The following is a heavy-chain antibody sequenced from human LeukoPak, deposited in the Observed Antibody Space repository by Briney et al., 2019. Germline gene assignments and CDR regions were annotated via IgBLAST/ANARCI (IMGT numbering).Heavy chain of an antibody. D-gene: IGHD2-15*01. CDR3: ARAAPRDYSSGSWFFDWFDP. CDR1: AYTFTDDY. Sequence: GASVMLSCNASAYTFTDDYMHWVRQAPDQGLEWMGWINPNSGGTNYAQKFQGRVTMTRDTSTSTVYMELNSLTSDDTAVYYCARAAPRDYSSGSWFFDWFDPWGQGTLVTVSS. CDR2: INPNSGGT. J-gene: IGHJ5*02. V-gene: IGHV1-2*02.